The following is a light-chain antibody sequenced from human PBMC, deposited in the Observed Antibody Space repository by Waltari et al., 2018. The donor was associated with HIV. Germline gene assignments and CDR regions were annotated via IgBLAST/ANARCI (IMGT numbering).Light chain of an antibody. V-gene: IGLV2-11*01. CDR2: DVN. Sequence: QSALTQSRSVSGSPGQSVTISCTGTSSGVGGYKYVSWYQQHPGKVPKHMIYDVNKRPSGVPDRFSGSKSANTASLTISGLQAEDEADYYCCSYAGSYTWVFGGGTKLTVL. CDR3: CSYAGSYTWV. CDR1: SSGVGGYKY. J-gene: IGLJ3*02.